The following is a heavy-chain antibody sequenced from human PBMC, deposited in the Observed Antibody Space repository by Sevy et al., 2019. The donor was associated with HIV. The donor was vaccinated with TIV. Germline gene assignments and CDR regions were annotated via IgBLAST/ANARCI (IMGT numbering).Heavy chain of an antibody. J-gene: IGHJ5*02. CDR1: GGSFSGYY. CDR3: ARDRGSVRYPKMHWFDP. V-gene: IGHV4-34*01. D-gene: IGHD3-16*01. CDR2: INHGGST. Sequence: ESLSLTCAVYGGSFSGYYRSWIRQHPGKGLEWIGEINHGGSTNYNPSLKSRVTISVDTSKNQFSLKLSSVTAADTAVYYCARDRGSVRYPKMHWFDPWGQGTLVTVSS.